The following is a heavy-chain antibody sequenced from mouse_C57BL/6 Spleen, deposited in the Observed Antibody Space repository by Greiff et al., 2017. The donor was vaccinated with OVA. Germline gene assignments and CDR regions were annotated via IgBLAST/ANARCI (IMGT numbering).Heavy chain of an antibody. Sequence: EVQLQQSGPELVKPGASVKISCKASGYTFTDYYMNWVKQSHGKSLEWIGDINPNNGGTSYNQKFKGKATLTVDKSSSTAYMELRSLTSEDSAVYYCARDGYLSYYFDYWGQGTTLTVSS. V-gene: IGHV1-26*01. D-gene: IGHD2-3*01. CDR2: INPNNGGT. J-gene: IGHJ2*01. CDR3: ARDGYLSYYFDY. CDR1: GYTFTDYY.